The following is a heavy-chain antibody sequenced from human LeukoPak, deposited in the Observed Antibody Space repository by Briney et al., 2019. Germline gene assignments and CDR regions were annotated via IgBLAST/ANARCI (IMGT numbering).Heavy chain of an antibody. V-gene: IGHV3-23*01. D-gene: IGHD2-21*02. CDR2: ISSRGDDT. CDR1: GFTVNNNY. CDR3: AKHRRSTLVTAYFDS. Sequence: GGSLRLSCAASGFTVNNNYMSWVRQAPGKGLEWVSSISSRGDDTSYADSVKGRFTISRDNSKNTLYLQLNSLRVDDAAIYYCAKHRRSTLVTAYFDSWGQGTLVTVSS. J-gene: IGHJ4*02.